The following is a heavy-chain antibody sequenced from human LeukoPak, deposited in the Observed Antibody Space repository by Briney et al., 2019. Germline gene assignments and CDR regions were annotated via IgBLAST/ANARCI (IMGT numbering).Heavy chain of an antibody. CDR2: ISGSGVTT. V-gene: IGHV3-23*01. CDR3: ARADYGDYGRAFDI. CDR1: GFSFSNYA. Sequence: PGGSLRLSCAASGFSFSNYAMTWVRQAPGKGLEWVSAISGSGVTTYYADSVKGRFTISRDNAKNSLYLQMNSLRAEDTAVYYCARADYGDYGRAFDIWGQGTMVTVSS. D-gene: IGHD4-17*01. J-gene: IGHJ3*02.